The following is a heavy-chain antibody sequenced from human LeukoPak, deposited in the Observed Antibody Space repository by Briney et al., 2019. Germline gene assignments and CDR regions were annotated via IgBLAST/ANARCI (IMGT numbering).Heavy chain of an antibody. CDR1: GGSFSGYY. J-gene: IGHJ4*02. V-gene: IGHV4-34*01. CDR2: INHSGST. D-gene: IGHD6-13*01. CDR3: ARGGRGIAAAGVLDY. Sequence: SETLSLTCAVYGGSFSGYYWSWIRQPPGKGLEWIGEINHSGSTNYNPSLKGRVTISVDTSKNQFSLKLSSVTAADTAVYYCARGGRGIAAAGVLDYWGQGTLVTVSS.